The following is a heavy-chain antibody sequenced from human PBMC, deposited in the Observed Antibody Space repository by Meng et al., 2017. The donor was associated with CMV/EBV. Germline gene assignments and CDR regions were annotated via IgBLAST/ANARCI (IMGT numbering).Heavy chain of an antibody. Sequence: GESLKISCAASGFTFRSYGMHWVRQAPGKGLEWVAFIRYDGNNKYYADSVKGRFTISRDNSKNTLNLQMNSLRAEETAVFYCAKAGGYNWNDEAFDIWGQGTMVTVSS. CDR1: GFTFRSYG. V-gene: IGHV3-30*02. D-gene: IGHD1-1*01. CDR3: AKAGGYNWNDEAFDI. CDR2: IRYDGNNK. J-gene: IGHJ3*02.